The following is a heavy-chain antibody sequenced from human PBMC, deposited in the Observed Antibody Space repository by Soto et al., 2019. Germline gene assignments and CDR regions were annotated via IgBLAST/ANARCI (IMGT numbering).Heavy chain of an antibody. Sequence: GASVKVSCKASGYTFTSYAMHWVRQAPGQRLEWMGWINAGNGNTKYSQKIQGRVTITRDTSASTAYMELSSLRSEDTAVYYCARSLGRVAAAGPDYWGQGTLVTVSS. CDR3: ARSLGRVAAAGPDY. V-gene: IGHV1-3*01. J-gene: IGHJ4*02. D-gene: IGHD6-13*01. CDR1: GYTFTSYA. CDR2: INAGNGNT.